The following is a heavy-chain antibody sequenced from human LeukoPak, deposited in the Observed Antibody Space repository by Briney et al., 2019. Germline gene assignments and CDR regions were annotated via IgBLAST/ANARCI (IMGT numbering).Heavy chain of an antibody. CDR3: ARSPYYDILTGSRGTFDY. Sequence: ESGPTLVNPTQTLTLTCTFSGFSFSTSGVGVGWIRQPPGTALEWLAVIYWDEDKRYRPSLKSRLTITKDTSKNQVVLTMTNMDPVDTATYYCARSPYYDILTGSRGTFDYWGRGILVTVSS. CDR1: GFSFSTSGVG. CDR2: IYWDEDK. J-gene: IGHJ4*02. V-gene: IGHV2-5*02. D-gene: IGHD3-9*01.